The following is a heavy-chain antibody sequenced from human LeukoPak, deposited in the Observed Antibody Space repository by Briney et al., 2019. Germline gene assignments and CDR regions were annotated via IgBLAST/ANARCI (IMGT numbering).Heavy chain of an antibody. J-gene: IGHJ4*02. Sequence: SGTLSLTCTVSGGSISSSSYYWGWIRQPPGKGLEWIGSIYYSGSTYYNPSLKSRVTISVDTSKNQFSLKLSSVTAADTAVYYCARVETMVRGAFDYWGQGTLVTVSS. CDR1: GGSISSSSYY. CDR3: ARVETMVRGAFDY. CDR2: IYYSGST. V-gene: IGHV4-39*07. D-gene: IGHD3-10*01.